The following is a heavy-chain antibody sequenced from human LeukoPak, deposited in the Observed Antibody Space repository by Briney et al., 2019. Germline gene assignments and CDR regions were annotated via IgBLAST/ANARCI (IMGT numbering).Heavy chain of an antibody. CDR2: ISGSGGST. Sequence: PGGSLRLSCAASGFTFSSYAMSWVRQAPGKGLEWVSAISGSGGSTYYADSVKGRCTISRDNSKNTLYLHVNSLRAEETAVYYCATTPLWFGELTDDYWGQGALCTVSS. J-gene: IGHJ4*02. V-gene: IGHV3-23*01. CDR3: ATTPLWFGELTDDY. D-gene: IGHD3-10*01. CDR1: GFTFSSYA.